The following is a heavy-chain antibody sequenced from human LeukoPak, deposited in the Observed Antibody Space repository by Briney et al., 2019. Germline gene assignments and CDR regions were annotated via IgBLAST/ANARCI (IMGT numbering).Heavy chain of an antibody. V-gene: IGHV1-18*01. CDR1: GYTFISYG. CDR2: IGGYEDNT. D-gene: IGHD3-22*01. Sequence: GASVKVSCKASGYTFISYGISWVRQAPGQGLEWMGWIGGYEDNTNYAQKLQGRVTMTTDTSTSTAYMELRSLRSDDTAVYYCARDLWNFYDSSGYYRDFDYWGQGTLVTVSS. CDR3: ARDLWNFYDSSGYYRDFDY. J-gene: IGHJ4*02.